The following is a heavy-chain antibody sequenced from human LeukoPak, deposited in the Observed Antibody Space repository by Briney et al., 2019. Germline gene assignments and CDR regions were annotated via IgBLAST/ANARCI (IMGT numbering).Heavy chain of an antibody. Sequence: PSETLSLTCTVSGGSVSTYYWSWIRQPAGKGLEFIGRFFTSGTSGTTNYNPSLKSRVTMSLDTSKNQFSLKLSSVTAADTAVYYCAKPLPLYYFDYWGQGTLVTVSS. CDR2: FFTSGTSGTT. CDR1: GGSVSTYY. J-gene: IGHJ4*02. V-gene: IGHV4-4*07. CDR3: AKPLPLYYFDY.